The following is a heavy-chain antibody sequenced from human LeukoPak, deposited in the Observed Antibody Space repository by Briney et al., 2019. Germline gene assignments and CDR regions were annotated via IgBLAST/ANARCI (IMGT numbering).Heavy chain of an antibody. Sequence: VKPSDTLPLTCAVSGYSISSSNWWGWIRQPPGKGLEWIGYIYYSGSTYYNPSLKSRVTMSVDTSKNQFSLKLSSVTAVDTAVYYCARNGGVYGNAFDYWGQGTLVTVSS. D-gene: IGHD1-1*01. J-gene: IGHJ4*02. CDR3: ARNGGVYGNAFDY. CDR2: IYYSGST. CDR1: GYSISSSNW. V-gene: IGHV4-28*01.